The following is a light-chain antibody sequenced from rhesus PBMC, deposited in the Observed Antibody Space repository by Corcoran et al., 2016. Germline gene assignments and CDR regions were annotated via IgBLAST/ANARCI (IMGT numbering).Light chain of an antibody. CDR1: SSDVGGYDY. J-gene: IGLJ1*01. CDR2: EVT. V-gene: IGLV2-23*01. Sequence: QAALTQPPSVSGSPGQSVTISCTGTSSDVGGYDYVSWYQHFPGTAPELMIYEVTERPSGVSDRFSGSKSGNTASPTISGLQPEDEADYFCGSYAGNNAFIFGSGTRLTVL. CDR3: GSYAGNNAFI.